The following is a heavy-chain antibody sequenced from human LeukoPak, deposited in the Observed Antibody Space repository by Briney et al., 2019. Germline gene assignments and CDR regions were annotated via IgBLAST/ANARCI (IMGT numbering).Heavy chain of an antibody. CDR1: GFTFRNYA. CDR2: ISALGGST. Sequence: GGSLRLSCAASGFTFRNYAMSWVRQAPGKGLEWVSGISALGGSTYYADSVKGRFTISRDSSKSTLYVQMNSLRAEDTAVYYCAKDRGSSDYGVSVRGRNCFDPWGQGTLVTVSS. J-gene: IGHJ5*02. V-gene: IGHV3-23*01. D-gene: IGHD5-12*01. CDR3: AKDRGSSDYGVSVRGRNCFDP.